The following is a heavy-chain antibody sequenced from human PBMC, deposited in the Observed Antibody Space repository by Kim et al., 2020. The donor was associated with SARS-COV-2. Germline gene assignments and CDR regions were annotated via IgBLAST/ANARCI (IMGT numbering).Heavy chain of an antibody. V-gene: IGHV1-8*01. J-gene: IGHJ6*02. CDR3: ARGLSMDV. CDR2: RGNT. Sequence: RGNTGYEKRFQGRVTMTRNTSISTAYMGVSSLRSEDTAVYYCARGLSMDVWGQGTTVTVSS.